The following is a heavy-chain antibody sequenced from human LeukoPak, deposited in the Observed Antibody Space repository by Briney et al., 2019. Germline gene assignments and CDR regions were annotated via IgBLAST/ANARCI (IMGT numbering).Heavy chain of an antibody. CDR3: ARYGYNWNQIDY. V-gene: IGHV1-8*01. CDR2: MNPNSGNT. J-gene: IGHJ4*02. D-gene: IGHD1-20*01. CDR1: GYTFTSYD. Sequence: AASVKVSCKASGYTFTSYDINWVRQATGQGLEWMGWMNPNSGNTGYAQKFQGRVTITRNTSISTAYMELSSLRSEDTAVYYCARYGYNWNQIDYWGQGTLVTVSS.